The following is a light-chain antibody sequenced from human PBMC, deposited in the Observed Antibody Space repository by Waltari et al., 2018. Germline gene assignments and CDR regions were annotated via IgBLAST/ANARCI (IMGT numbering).Light chain of an antibody. Sequence: DIVVTQSPLSLPVTPGEPAAISGRPSQSLLHRNGNNYLDLYLQKPGQSPQLLIYLGSDRASGVPDRFSGSGSGTDFTLRISRVEAEDVGVYYCMQSLQTLWTFGPGTKVEIK. CDR2: LGS. CDR1: QSLLHRNGNNY. CDR3: MQSLQTLWT. V-gene: IGKV2-28*01. J-gene: IGKJ1*01.